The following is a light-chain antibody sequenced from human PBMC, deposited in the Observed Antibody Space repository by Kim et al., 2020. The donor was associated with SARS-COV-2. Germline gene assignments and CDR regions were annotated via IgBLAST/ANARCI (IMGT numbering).Light chain of an antibody. CDR1: QSLVYSDGNTY. CDR2: KVS. V-gene: IGKV2-30*01. J-gene: IGKJ3*01. Sequence: PASIYRRSSQSLVYSDGNTYLNWFHQRPGQSPRRLIYKVSNRDSGVPDRFSGSGSGTDFTLQISRVEAEDVGVYYCMQGTHWPFTFGPGTKVDIK. CDR3: MQGTHWPFT.